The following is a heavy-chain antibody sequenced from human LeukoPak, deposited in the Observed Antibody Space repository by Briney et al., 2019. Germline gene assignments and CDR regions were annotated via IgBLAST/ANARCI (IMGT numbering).Heavy chain of an antibody. CDR3: TAGDYDSSGLHWFDP. Sequence: SVKVSCKASGGTFSSYAISWVRQAPGQGLEWMGGIIPIFGTANYAQKFQGRVTITADKSTSTAYMELSSLRSEDTAVYYCTAGDYDSSGLHWFDPWGQGTLVTVSS. V-gene: IGHV1-69*06. J-gene: IGHJ5*02. D-gene: IGHD3-22*01. CDR1: GGTFSSYA. CDR2: IIPIFGTA.